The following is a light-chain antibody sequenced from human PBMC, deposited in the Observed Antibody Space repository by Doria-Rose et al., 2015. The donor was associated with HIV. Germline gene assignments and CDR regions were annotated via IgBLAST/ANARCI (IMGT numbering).Light chain of an antibody. Sequence: TQPPSSLSASIGDRVTITCRASQTVSTYLNWFQQEPGKAPKLLIYAASRLQSGVPSRFSGSGSGTDFTLTISGLQPGDFATYYCQQTYSSPPWTFGQGTKVEMK. J-gene: IGKJ1*01. CDR3: QQTYSSPPWT. CDR1: QTVSTY. V-gene: IGKV1-39*01. CDR2: AAS.